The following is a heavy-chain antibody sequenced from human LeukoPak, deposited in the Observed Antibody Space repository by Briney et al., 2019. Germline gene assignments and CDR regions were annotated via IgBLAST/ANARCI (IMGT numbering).Heavy chain of an antibody. Sequence: PGGSLRLSCAASGFTFRSYSMNWVRQAPGKGLEGVSYISSISSTIYYADSVRGRFTHSIDNAKQSLYLQMNSLRAEDTAVYYCARDAVVVYGDSEYYFDYWGQGTLVTVSS. V-gene: IGHV3-48*01. CDR3: ARDAVVVYGDSEYYFDY. D-gene: IGHD4-17*01. CDR2: ISSISSTI. J-gene: IGHJ4*02. CDR1: GFTFRSYS.